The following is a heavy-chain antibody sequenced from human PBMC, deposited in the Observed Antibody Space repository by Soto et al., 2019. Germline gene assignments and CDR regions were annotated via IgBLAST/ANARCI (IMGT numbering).Heavy chain of an antibody. CDR2: IYYRGTT. Sequence: QVQLQESGPGLVKPSETLSLTCAVSGGSINSYYWSWIRQPPGKGLEWIGYIYYRGTTNYNPSLKSRVTISLGPSKNKFSLKLSSVTAADTAVYFCASAMVRDFTYWYFDLWGRGALVTVSS. V-gene: IGHV4-59*01. CDR3: ASAMVRDFTYWYFDL. D-gene: IGHD3-10*01. J-gene: IGHJ2*01. CDR1: GGSINSYY.